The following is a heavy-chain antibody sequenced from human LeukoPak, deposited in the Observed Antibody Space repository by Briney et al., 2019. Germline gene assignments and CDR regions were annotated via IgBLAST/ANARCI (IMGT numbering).Heavy chain of an antibody. J-gene: IGHJ4*02. CDR3: ARGYISYSGYDHLDY. CDR1: GGTFSSYA. CDR2: IIPIFGTA. D-gene: IGHD5-12*01. V-gene: IGHV1-69*06. Sequence: GASVKVSCKASGGTFSSYAINWVRQAPGQGLEWMGGIIPIFGTANYAQMFQGRVTITADKSTSTAYMELSSLRSEDTAVYYCARGYISYSGYDHLDYWGQGTLVSVSS.